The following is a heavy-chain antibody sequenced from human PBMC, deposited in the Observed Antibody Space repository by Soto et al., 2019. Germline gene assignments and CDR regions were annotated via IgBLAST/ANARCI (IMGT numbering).Heavy chain of an antibody. J-gene: IGHJ4*02. V-gene: IGHV4-30-4*01. CDR3: VSDYDSGGYIGY. CDR2: IYYRGST. Sequence: QVQLHESGPGLVRPSQTLSLTCNVSGGSISTADYYWSWIRQPPGKGLEWIGYIYYRGSTCYNPSLESRVAISIDTSKNQFSLNLTSVTAADTAVYFCVSDYDSGGYIGYWGQGTLVTVSS. CDR1: GGSISTADYY. D-gene: IGHD3-22*01.